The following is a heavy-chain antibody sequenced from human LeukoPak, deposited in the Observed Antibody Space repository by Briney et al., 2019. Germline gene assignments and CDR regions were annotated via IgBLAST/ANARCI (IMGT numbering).Heavy chain of an antibody. V-gene: IGHV3-23*01. J-gene: IGHJ4*02. CDR2: ISGSGGST. CDR3: AKGLDRGIVVVVAAPIDY. D-gene: IGHD2-15*01. CDR1: GFTFSSYG. Sequence: GGSLRLSCAASGFTFSSYGMSWVRQAPGKGLEWVSAISGSGGSTYYADSVKGRFTISRDNSKNTLYLQMNSLRAEDTAVYYCAKGLDRGIVVVVAAPIDYWGQGTLVTVSS.